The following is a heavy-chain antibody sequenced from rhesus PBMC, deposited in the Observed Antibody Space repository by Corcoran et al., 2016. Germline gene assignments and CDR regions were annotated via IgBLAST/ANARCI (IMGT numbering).Heavy chain of an antibody. CDR2: VDPKNGKA. CDR1: GYTFTDNY. J-gene: IGHJ4*01. Sequence: EVQLVQSGAEVKKPGASVKISCKASGYTFTDNYLNWVRQAPGKGLEWMERVDPKNGKADYDKKLQYRVTITTDMSTDTAYMELNSLRSEDTALYYCARGGYINRFDYWGQGVLVTVSS. CDR3: ARGGYINRFDY. V-gene: IGHV1-111*01. D-gene: IGHD5-12*01.